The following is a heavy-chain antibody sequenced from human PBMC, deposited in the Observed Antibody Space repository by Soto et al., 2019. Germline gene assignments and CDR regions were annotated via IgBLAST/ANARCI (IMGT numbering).Heavy chain of an antibody. V-gene: IGHV4-31*02. J-gene: IGHJ6*02. CDR1: GGSISSGSYY. CDR2: IYYSGST. Sequence: PSETLSLTCTVSGGSISSGSYYGSWIRQHPGKGLEWIGYIYYSGSTYYNPSLKSRVTISVDTSKNQFSLKLSSVTAADTAVYYCAREDSGPRGMDVWGQGTTVTVSS. CDR3: AREDSGPRGMDV. D-gene: IGHD5-12*01.